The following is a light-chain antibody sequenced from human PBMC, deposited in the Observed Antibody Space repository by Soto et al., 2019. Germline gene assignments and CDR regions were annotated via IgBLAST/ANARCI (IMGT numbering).Light chain of an antibody. Sequence: QLVLTQSSSASASLGSSVKLTCTLSSGHSSYIIAWHQQQPGKAPRYLMKHEGSGSYNKGSGVPDRFSGSSSGADRYLTISNLQSEDEADYYCETWDSNTRVFGGGTKVTVL. J-gene: IGLJ2*01. CDR3: ETWDSNTRV. CDR1: SGHSSYI. V-gene: IGLV4-60*03. CDR2: HEGSGSY.